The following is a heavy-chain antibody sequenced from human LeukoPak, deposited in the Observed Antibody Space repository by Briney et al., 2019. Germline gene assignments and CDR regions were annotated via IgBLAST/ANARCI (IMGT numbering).Heavy chain of an antibody. J-gene: IGHJ4*02. Sequence: PGGSLRLSCAASGFTVSSNYMSWVRQAPGKGLEWVSVIYIGGSTYYADSVKGRFTISRDNSKNTLYLQMNSLRAEDTAVYYCARDITGTTDDYWGQGTLVTVSS. CDR1: GFTVSSNY. CDR2: IYIGGST. D-gene: IGHD1-20*01. CDR3: ARDITGTTDDY. V-gene: IGHV3-66*02.